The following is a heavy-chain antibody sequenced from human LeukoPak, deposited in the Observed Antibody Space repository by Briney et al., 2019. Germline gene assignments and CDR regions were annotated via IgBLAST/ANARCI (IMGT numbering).Heavy chain of an antibody. J-gene: IGHJ4*02. Sequence: GRSLRLSCAASGFTFSSYAMHWVRQAPGKGLEWVAVISYDGSNKYYADSVKGRFTISRDNSKNTLYLQMNSLRAEDTAVYYCARGRAPSYGYFDYWGQGTLVTVSS. CDR1: GFTFSSYA. D-gene: IGHD3-16*01. V-gene: IGHV3-30-3*01. CDR2: ISYDGSNK. CDR3: ARGRAPSYGYFDY.